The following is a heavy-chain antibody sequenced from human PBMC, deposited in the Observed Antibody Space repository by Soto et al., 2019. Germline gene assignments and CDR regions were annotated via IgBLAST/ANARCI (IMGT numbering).Heavy chain of an antibody. CDR1: GFTFSSYS. J-gene: IGHJ6*02. V-gene: IGHV3-21*01. Sequence: GGSLRLSCAASGFTFSSYSMNWLRQAPGKWLEWVSSISSSSSYIYYADSVNGRFTISRDNTKNSLYLHMNSLRADDTAVYYCARDGVCCSSGWYVVYFYGLDVWGRGTPVAVSS. D-gene: IGHD6-19*01. CDR3: ARDGVCCSSGWYVVYFYGLDV. CDR2: ISSSSSYI.